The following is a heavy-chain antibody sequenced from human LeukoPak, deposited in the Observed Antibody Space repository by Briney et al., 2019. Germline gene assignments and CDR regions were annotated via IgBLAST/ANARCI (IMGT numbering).Heavy chain of an antibody. D-gene: IGHD3-10*01. V-gene: IGHV1-2*02. CDR1: GYTFTDYY. CDR2: IDPNSGGP. J-gene: IGHJ4*02. CDR3: ARGDYYGSGTTHDY. Sequence: ASVKVSCKASGYTFTDYYIHWVRQAPGQGLEWMGWIDPNSGGPHYAQKFQGRVTMTRDTSINTAYMELSRLTSDDTAVYYCARGDYYGSGTTHDYWGQGALVTVSP.